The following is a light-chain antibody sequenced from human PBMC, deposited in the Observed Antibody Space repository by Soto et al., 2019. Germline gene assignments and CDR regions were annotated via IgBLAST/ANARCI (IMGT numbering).Light chain of an antibody. Sequence: EFVLTQSPGTLSLSPGERATLSCRASQTVRNNYLAWYQQKPGQAPKLLIHDASSRATGIPDRFSGGGSGTDFILTISRLEPEDFAVYYRQQFSSYPLTFGGGTKVDIK. V-gene: IGKV3-20*01. CDR3: QQFSSYPLT. CDR1: QTVRNNY. J-gene: IGKJ4*01. CDR2: DAS.